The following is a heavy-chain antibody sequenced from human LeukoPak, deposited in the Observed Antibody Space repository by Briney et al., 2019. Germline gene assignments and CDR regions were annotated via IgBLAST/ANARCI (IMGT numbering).Heavy chain of an antibody. J-gene: IGHJ6*02. CDR2: IGTAGDT. CDR1: GFTFSSYD. V-gene: IGHV3-13*01. CDR3: ARSLSLWFGEEYGMDV. D-gene: IGHD3-10*01. Sequence: GGSLRLSCAASGFTFSSYDMHWVRQATGKGLEWVSAIGTAGDTYYPGSVKGRFTISRENAKSSLYLQMNSLRAGDTAVYYCARSLSLWFGEEYGMDVWGQGTTVTVSS.